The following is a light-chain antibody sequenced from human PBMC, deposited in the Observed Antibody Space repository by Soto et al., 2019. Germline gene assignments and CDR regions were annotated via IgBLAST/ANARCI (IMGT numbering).Light chain of an antibody. Sequence: QSALTQPPSASGSPGQSVTISCTGTSSDIGGYNYVSWYQQQPGKAPKLIIYEVTERPSWVPDRFAGSKSGNTASLTVSGLQAEDEADYYCSSFAGSNNLVFGGGTKLTVL. CDR3: SSFAGSNNLV. J-gene: IGLJ2*01. V-gene: IGLV2-8*01. CDR1: SSDIGGYNY. CDR2: EVT.